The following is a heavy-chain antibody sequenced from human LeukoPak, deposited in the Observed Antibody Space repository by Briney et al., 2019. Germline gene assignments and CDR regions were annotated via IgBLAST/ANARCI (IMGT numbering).Heavy chain of an antibody. Sequence: SETLSLTCGVYGGSFSGYYWSWIRLPPGKGLEWIGEINHSGSTNYNPSLKSRVTISVDTSKNQFSLKLSSVTAADTAMYYCARDLGGYFDYWGQGTLVTVSS. CDR2: INHSGST. CDR3: ARDLGGYFDY. V-gene: IGHV4-34*01. CDR1: GGSFSGYY. J-gene: IGHJ4*02. D-gene: IGHD3-16*01.